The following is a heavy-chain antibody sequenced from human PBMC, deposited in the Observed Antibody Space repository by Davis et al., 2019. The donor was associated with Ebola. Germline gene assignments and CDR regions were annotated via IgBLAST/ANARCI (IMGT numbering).Heavy chain of an antibody. D-gene: IGHD6-19*01. CDR2: IHYGGST. CDR3: AGHWATGFMSGWRADFDY. J-gene: IGHJ4*02. V-gene: IGHV4-39*01. Sequence: MPSETLSLTCTVSGGSIGSTTYYWGWIRQPPGKGLEWIGSIHYGGSTYYTPSLKSRVTISVDTSKNQFSLKLSSVTAADTAVYYCAGHWATGFMSGWRADFDYWGQGTPVTVSS. CDR1: GGSIGSTTYY.